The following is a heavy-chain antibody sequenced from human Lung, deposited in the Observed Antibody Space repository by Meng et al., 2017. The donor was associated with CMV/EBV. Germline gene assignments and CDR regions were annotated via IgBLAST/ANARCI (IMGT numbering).Heavy chain of an antibody. J-gene: IGHJ4*02. D-gene: IGHD2-15*01. V-gene: IGHV3-74*01. CDR2: INSDGSGT. Sequence: SXAASGFTLSSYWMHWVRQVPGKGLVWVARINSDGSGTRYADSVKGRFTISRDNTMSTLSLQMNNLRAEDAAVYYCVRSIIVVKPATSYYFDYWXQGTXVTVSS. CDR3: VRSIIVVKPATSYYFDY. CDR1: GFTLSSYW.